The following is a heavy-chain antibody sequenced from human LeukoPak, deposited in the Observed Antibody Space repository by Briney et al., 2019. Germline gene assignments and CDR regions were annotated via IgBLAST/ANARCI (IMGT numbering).Heavy chain of an antibody. Sequence: GGSLRLSCAVSGITLSNYGMSWVRQAPGKGLEWGVGISGSGGSTNYADPVKGRFTISRDNRKNTLFLQMNSLRAEDTAVYFCAKRGVVIRVILVGFHKEAYYFDSWGQGALVTVSS. CDR3: AKRGVVIRVILVGFHKEAYYFDS. V-gene: IGHV3-23*01. D-gene: IGHD3-22*01. CDR1: GITLSNYG. CDR2: ISGSGGST. J-gene: IGHJ4*02.